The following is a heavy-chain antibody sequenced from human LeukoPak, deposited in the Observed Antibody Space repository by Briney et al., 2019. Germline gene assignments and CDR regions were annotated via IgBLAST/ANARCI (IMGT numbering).Heavy chain of an antibody. Sequence: SETLSLTCTVSGGSISSSSYYWGWIRQPPGKGLEWIGSIYHSGSTYYNPSLKSRATISVDTSKNQFSLKLSSVTAADTAVYYCAQTGNFDYWGQGTLVTVSS. CDR2: IYHSGST. J-gene: IGHJ4*02. V-gene: IGHV4-39*07. CDR1: GGSISSSSYY. CDR3: AQTGNFDY. D-gene: IGHD7-27*01.